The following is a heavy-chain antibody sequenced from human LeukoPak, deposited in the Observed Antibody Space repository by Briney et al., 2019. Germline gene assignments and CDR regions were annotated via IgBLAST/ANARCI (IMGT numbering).Heavy chain of an antibody. CDR3: ARDDYYGSGSSVDY. CDR2: FYYTGST. D-gene: IGHD3-10*01. V-gene: IGHV4-39*01. CDR1: GGSISSNGYY. Sequence: SETLSLTCTVSGGSISSNGYYWGWIRQPPGKGLEWIGSFYYTGSTFYSPSLKSRVTISVDTSKNQFSLKLSSVTAADTAVYYCARDDYYGSGSSVDYWGQGTLVTVSS. J-gene: IGHJ4*02.